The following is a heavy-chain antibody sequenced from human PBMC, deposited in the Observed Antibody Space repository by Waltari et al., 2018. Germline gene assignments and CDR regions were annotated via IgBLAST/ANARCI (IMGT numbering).Heavy chain of an antibody. CDR2: IRQDGSEK. CDR3: ATGRGLPY. J-gene: IGHJ4*02. Sequence: EVQVVESGGGLVQPGGSLRLSCEVSEFTFSSFWMSWVRQTPGKGLEWVANIRQDGSEKYYVDSVKGRFTVSRDNARNSLYLQMNSLRAEDTAVYYCATGRGLPYWGQGTLFTVSS. CDR1: EFTFSSFW. V-gene: IGHV3-7*01.